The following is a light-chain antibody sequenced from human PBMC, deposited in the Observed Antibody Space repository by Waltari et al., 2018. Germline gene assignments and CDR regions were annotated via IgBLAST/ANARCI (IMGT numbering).Light chain of an antibody. CDR1: YSNVGSYDL. CDR2: EVR. V-gene: IGLV2-23*02. Sequence: QSALTQPASVSGSLGQSISISCSGTYSNVGSYDLVSWYHQRPGEAPKLLIYEVRNRPSGISNRFSGSKSGNAASLTISALQPEDEGTHYCCSYASSSPRLIFGGGTELSVL. CDR3: CSYASSSPRLI. J-gene: IGLJ2*01.